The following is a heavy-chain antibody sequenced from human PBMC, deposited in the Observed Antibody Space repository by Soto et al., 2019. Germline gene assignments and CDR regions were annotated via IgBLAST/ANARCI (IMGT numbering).Heavy chain of an antibody. CDR2: ISGSGGST. J-gene: IGHJ4*02. D-gene: IGHD6-19*01. CDR1: GFTFSSYA. Sequence: LRLSCAASGFTFSSYAMSWVRQAPGKGLEWVSAISGSGGSTYYADSVKGRFTISRDNSKNTLYLQMNSLRAEDTAVYYCAKDISSGWYAFDCWGQGTLVTVSS. CDR3: AKDISSGWYAFDC. V-gene: IGHV3-23*01.